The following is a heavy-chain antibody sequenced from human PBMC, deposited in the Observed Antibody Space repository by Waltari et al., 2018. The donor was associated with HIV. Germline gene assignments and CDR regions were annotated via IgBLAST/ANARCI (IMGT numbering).Heavy chain of an antibody. D-gene: IGHD1-26*01. Sequence: QVQLIPSGAEVKKPGASVKVSCKVFGYTLTELSMHWVRQAPGKGLEWMGGFDPEDDETIYAQKFQGRVTMTEDTSTDSAYMELSSLTSEDTAVYYCATGGGTTSIQLYDLDVWGQGTTVTVSS. CDR3: ATGGGTTSIQLYDLDV. J-gene: IGHJ6*02. CDR1: GYTLTELS. CDR2: FDPEDDET. V-gene: IGHV1-24*01.